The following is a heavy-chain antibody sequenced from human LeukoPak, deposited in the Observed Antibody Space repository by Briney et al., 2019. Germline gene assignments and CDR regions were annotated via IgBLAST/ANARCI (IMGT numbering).Heavy chain of an antibody. V-gene: IGHV3-49*05. Sequence: KSGGSLRLSCTASGFTFGDYAVSWFRQAPGKGLEWVGFIRSKAYGGTTEYAASVKGRFTISRDDSKSIAYLQVNSLKTEDTAVYYCTRGPLRFLEWPYYYYYGMDVWGQGTTVTVSS. J-gene: IGHJ6*02. CDR1: GFTFGDYA. CDR3: TRGPLRFLEWPYYYYYGMDV. CDR2: IRSKAYGGTT. D-gene: IGHD3-3*01.